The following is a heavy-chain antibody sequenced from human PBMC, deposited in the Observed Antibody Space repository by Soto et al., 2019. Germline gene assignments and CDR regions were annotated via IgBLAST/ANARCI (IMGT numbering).Heavy chain of an antibody. CDR2: IFNSGTT. D-gene: IGHD1-26*01. CDR1: GASTVSHYH. CDR3: ALALGPTTGLDY. Sequence: PSGTLSLTCSVSGASTVSHYHWTWIRQPPGKGLEWMGYIFNSGTTFYNPSLTSRLSISMDTSGNHFSLELRSVTAADTAVYYCALALGPTTGLDYWGQGTLVTVSS. J-gene: IGHJ4*02. V-gene: IGHV4-31*02.